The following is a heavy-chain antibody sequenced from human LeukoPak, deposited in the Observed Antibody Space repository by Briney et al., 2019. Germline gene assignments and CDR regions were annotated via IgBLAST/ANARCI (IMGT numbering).Heavy chain of an antibody. CDR3: ARDVYYYDSSHSRAFDI. V-gene: IGHV4-34*01. Sequence: SETLSLTCSVSGGSFSGSYWSWIRQPPGKGLEWIGEINHSGTTNYNPSLASRVTVSVDTSKNQFSLNLTSVTAADTAVYYCARDVYYYDSSHSRAFDIWGQGTMVTVSS. CDR2: INHSGTT. D-gene: IGHD3-22*01. CDR1: GGSFSGSY. J-gene: IGHJ3*02.